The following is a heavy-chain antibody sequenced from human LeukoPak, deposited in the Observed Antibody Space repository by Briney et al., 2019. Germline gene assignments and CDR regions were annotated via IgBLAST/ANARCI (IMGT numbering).Heavy chain of an antibody. CDR1: GGLISSYY. CDR3: ARVGYDSSGLDY. J-gene: IGHJ4*02. CDR2: IYYSGST. D-gene: IGHD3-22*01. Sequence: PSETLSLTCTVSGGLISSYYWRWIRQPPGKGLEWIGYIYYSGSTNYNPSLKSRVTISVDTSKNQFSLKLSSVTAADTAVYYCARVGYDSSGLDYWGQGTLVTVSS. V-gene: IGHV4-59*01.